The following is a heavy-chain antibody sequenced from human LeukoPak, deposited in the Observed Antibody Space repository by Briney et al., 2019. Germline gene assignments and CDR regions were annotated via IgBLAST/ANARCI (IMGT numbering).Heavy chain of an antibody. D-gene: IGHD2-2*01. CDR1: GFTFSNHW. Sequence: PGGSLRLSCAASGFTFSNHWMSWVRQAPGKGLGGVANIRHDGIEKYYVDSVRGRFTVSRDSAKSSLYLQMNRLRVEDTAVYYCARHPHSTPGKNWFDPWGQGTLVTVSS. CDR3: ARHPHSTPGKNWFDP. CDR2: IRHDGIEK. J-gene: IGHJ5*02. V-gene: IGHV3-7*01.